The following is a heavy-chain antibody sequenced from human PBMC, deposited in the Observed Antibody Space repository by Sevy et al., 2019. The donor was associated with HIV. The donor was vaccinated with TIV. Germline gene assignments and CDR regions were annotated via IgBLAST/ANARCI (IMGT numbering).Heavy chain of an antibody. V-gene: IGHV4-30-4*08. D-gene: IGHD5-12*01. J-gene: IGHJ4*01. CDR3: ASKRRYSHGPFDY. Sequence: SETLSLTCTVSGGSISTSDSYWSWIRQPPGKGLEWIGYIHHSGGTYYNPFLKSRVAMSVDTSEKQFSLRLSFLTAADTAIYYCASKRRYSHGPFDYWGHGALVTVSS. CDR2: IHHSGGT. CDR1: GGSISTSDSY.